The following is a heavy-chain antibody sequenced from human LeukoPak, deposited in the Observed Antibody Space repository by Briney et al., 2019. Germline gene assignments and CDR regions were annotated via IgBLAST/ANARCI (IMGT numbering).Heavy chain of an antibody. D-gene: IGHD5-12*01. Sequence: GGSLRLSCPASGFTFSSSGMHWVRQAPGKGLEWVAFMSYDGSNRYYADSVKGRFTISRDNSKNTLYLQMNSLRAEDTAVYYCAKETRGSYSDYWGQGTLVTVSS. J-gene: IGHJ4*02. CDR1: GFTFSSSG. V-gene: IGHV3-30*02. CDR2: MSYDGSNR. CDR3: AKETRGSYSDY.